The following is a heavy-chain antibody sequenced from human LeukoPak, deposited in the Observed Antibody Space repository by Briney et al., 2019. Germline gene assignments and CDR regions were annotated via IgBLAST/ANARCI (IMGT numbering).Heavy chain of an antibody. Sequence: KAGGSLRLSCAASGFTFSSYSMNWVRQAPGKGLEWVSSISSSSSYIYYADSVKGRFTISRDNAKNSLYLQMNSLRAEDTAVYYCARDRKGMGYYFDYWGQGTLVTVSS. V-gene: IGHV3-21*01. CDR1: GFTFSSYS. CDR3: ARDRKGMGYYFDY. CDR2: ISSSSSYI. D-gene: IGHD3-10*01. J-gene: IGHJ4*02.